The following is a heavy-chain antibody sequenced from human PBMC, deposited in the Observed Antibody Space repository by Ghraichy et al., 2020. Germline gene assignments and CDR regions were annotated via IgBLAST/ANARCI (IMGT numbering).Heavy chain of an antibody. CDR1: GFTFGDYA. D-gene: IGHD3-10*01. Sequence: GGSLRLSCTGSGFTFGDYALSWVRQAPGKGLEWVGFIRSKAYGGAAEYAASVKGRFTISRDDSKSFAYLQMNSLKTEDTALYYCTRSPVLVFGLGSYEAYWGQGTLVTVSS. V-gene: IGHV3-49*04. CDR2: IRSKAYGGAA. J-gene: IGHJ4*02. CDR3: TRSPVLVFGLGSYEAY.